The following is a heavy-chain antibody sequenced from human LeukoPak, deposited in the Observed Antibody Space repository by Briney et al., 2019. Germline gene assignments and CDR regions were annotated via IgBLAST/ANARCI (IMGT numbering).Heavy chain of an antibody. J-gene: IGHJ4*02. V-gene: IGHV4-39*02. CDR2: MSYSGSS. Sequence: PSETLSLTCTVAGGSISNRDYFWGWIRQPPGKGLEWIGCMSYSGSSYYDPSLKSRVAISLDTSRNLFSLNLKSVTAADTAVYYCARMRTGSTGFFDNWGQGTLVTVSS. CDR1: GGSISNRDYF. D-gene: IGHD1-7*01. CDR3: ARMRTGSTGFFDN.